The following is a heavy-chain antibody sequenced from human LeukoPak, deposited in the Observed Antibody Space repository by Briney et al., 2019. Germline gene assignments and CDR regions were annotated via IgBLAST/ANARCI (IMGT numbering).Heavy chain of an antibody. V-gene: IGHV3-7*01. CDR2: IKQDGSEK. J-gene: IGHJ5*02. CDR1: GFTLSNYW. D-gene: IGHD6-13*01. Sequence: PGGSLRLYCAASGFTLSNYWMRWVRQAPGKGLEWVANIKQDGSEKYYVDSVKGRFAISRDNAKNSLYLQMNSLRAEDTAVYYCAREAAAGNWFDPWGQGTLVTVSS. CDR3: AREAAAGNWFDP.